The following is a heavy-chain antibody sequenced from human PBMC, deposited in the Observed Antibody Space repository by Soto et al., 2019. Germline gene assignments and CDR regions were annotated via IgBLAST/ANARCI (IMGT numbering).Heavy chain of an antibody. CDR3: ARVRYCSGGSCYFYFDY. V-gene: IGHV4-31*03. CDR2: IYYSGST. D-gene: IGHD2-15*01. Sequence: PSETLSLTCTVSGGSISSGGYYWSWIRQHPGKGLEWIGYIYYSGSTYYNPSLKSRVTISVDTSKNQFSLKLSSVTAADTAVYYCARVRYCSGGSCYFYFDYWGQGTLVTVSS. CDR1: GGSISSGGYY. J-gene: IGHJ4*02.